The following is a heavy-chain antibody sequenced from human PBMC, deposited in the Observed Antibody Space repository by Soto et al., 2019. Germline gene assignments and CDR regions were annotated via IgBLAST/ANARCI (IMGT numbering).Heavy chain of an antibody. CDR3: ARQASTIFGVVKDYYYYYGMDV. Sequence: GEALKISCKGSGYSFTSYWIGWVRQMSGKGLEWMGIIYPGDSDTRYSPSFQGQVTISADKSISTAYLQWSSLKASDTAMYYCARQASTIFGVVKDYYYYYGMDVCGQGTTVTVSS. V-gene: IGHV5-51*01. CDR1: GYSFTSYW. CDR2: IYPGDSDT. J-gene: IGHJ6*02. D-gene: IGHD3-3*01.